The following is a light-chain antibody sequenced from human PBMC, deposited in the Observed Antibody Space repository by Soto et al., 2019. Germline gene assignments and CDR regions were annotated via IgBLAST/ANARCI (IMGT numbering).Light chain of an antibody. V-gene: IGKV1-39*01. CDR3: QQSYTTLFT. CDR2: AAS. J-gene: IGKJ3*01. Sequence: DIQMTQSPSTLSASVGDRVIITCRTSQSIDNYLNWYQQKPGKAPKLLIYAASTLQSGVPSRFSASGSETHFTLTISSLQPEDIATYYCQQSYTTLFTFGPGTKVDIK. CDR1: QSIDNY.